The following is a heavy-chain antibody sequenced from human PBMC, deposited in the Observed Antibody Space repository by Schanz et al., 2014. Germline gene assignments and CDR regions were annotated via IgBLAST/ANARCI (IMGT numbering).Heavy chain of an antibody. J-gene: IGHJ5*02. CDR3: ARDMTIAPA. D-gene: IGHD6-13*01. V-gene: IGHV3-30*04. CDR1: GFTFSGSS. CDR2: ISHHGITK. Sequence: QVQLVESGGGVVQPGRSLRLSCVASGFTFSGSSMHWVRQAPGKGLEWVSIISHHGITKDYADSVKGRFTISRDNSKNTLYLQMDTLRVEDTAMFYCARDMTIAPAWGQGTLVTVSS.